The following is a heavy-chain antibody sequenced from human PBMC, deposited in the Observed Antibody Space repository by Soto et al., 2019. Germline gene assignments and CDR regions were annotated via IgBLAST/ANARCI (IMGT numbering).Heavy chain of an antibody. V-gene: IGHV3-72*01. Sequence: EVQMVESGGGLVQPGGSLSFSCTGSGFPLSDHYIDWVRQAPGKGLEWVGRSRDKDQGYSKTYAASVKGRFTTSRDESKHSVYLQMNSLKTEDTAIYYCIITTYFSDSSVYTRFFDYCGQVTLVTVSS. CDR2: SRDKDQGYSK. J-gene: IGHJ4*02. D-gene: IGHD3-22*01. CDR3: IITTYFSDSSVYTRFFDY. CDR1: GFPLSDHY.